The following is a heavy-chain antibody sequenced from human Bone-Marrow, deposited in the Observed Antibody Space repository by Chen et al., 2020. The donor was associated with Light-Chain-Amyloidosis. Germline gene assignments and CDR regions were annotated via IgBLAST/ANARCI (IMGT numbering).Heavy chain of an antibody. V-gene: IGHV3-74*02. Sequence: EVQLVESGGGLVQPGGSLRLSCAASGFTFSKYWMHWVRQAPGKGPVWVSRFNEAGGVVTYADSVQGRFTISRDNAKNTMYLQMYSLRAEDTAVYYCVRDLVGGEDYWGQGTRVTVSS. J-gene: IGHJ4*02. D-gene: IGHD2-15*01. CDR2: FNEAGGVV. CDR1: GFTFSKYW. CDR3: VRDLVGGEDY.